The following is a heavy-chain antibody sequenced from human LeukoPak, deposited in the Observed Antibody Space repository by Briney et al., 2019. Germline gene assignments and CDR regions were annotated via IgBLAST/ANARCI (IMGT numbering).Heavy chain of an antibody. J-gene: IGHJ4*02. CDR2: INHSGST. D-gene: IGHD6-19*01. CDR3: ARARSSGWYPSPNDY. Sequence: PSETLSLTCAVYGGSFSGYYRSWIRQPPGKGLEWIGEINHSGSTNYNPSLKSRVTISVDTSKNQFSLKLSSVTAADTAAYYCARARSSGWYPSPNDYWGQGTLVTVSS. CDR1: GGSFSGYY. V-gene: IGHV4-34*01.